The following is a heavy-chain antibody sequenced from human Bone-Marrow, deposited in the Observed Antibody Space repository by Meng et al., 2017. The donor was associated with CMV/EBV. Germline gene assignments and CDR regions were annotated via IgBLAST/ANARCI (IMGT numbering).Heavy chain of an antibody. Sequence: GGSLRLSCAASGFTFSSYAMSWVRQAPGKGLEWVSAISGSGGSTYYADSVKGRFTISRDNSKNTLYLQMNSLRAEDMAVYYCAKGTSRDGYNTDFDYWGQGTLVTGSS. CDR3: AKGTSRDGYNTDFDY. CDR2: ISGSGGST. V-gene: IGHV3-23*01. J-gene: IGHJ4*02. D-gene: IGHD5-24*01. CDR1: GFTFSSYA.